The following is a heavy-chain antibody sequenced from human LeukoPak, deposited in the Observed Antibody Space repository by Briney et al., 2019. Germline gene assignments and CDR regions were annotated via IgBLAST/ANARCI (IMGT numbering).Heavy chain of an antibody. D-gene: IGHD1-26*01. CDR3: ARDSTHSGSYSDFDY. Sequence: GGSLRLSCAASGLTFSSYAMSWVRQAPGKGLEWVSAISGSGGSTYYADSVKGRFTISRDNSKNTLYLQMNSLRAEDTAVYYCARDSTHSGSYSDFDYWGQGTLVTVSS. V-gene: IGHV3-23*01. CDR1: GLTFSSYA. CDR2: ISGSGGST. J-gene: IGHJ4*02.